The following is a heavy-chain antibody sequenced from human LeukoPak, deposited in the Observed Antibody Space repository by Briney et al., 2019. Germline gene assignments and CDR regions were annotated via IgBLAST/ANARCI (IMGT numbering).Heavy chain of an antibody. V-gene: IGHV1-2*02. CDR1: GYTFTGHY. D-gene: IGHD3-3*02. Sequence: ASVKVSCKASGYTFTGHYMHWVRQAPGQGLQWMGWINPNSGGTNYAQKFQGRVTMTRDTSISTAYMELSRLKSDDTAVYYCARDGPIRGWFDPWGQGTLVTVSS. CDR2: INPNSGGT. CDR3: ARDGPIRGWFDP. J-gene: IGHJ5*02.